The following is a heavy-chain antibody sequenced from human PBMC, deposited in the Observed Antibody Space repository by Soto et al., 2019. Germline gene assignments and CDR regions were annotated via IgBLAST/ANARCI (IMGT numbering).Heavy chain of an antibody. CDR2: ISWNSGSI. Sequence: GGSLRLSCAASGFTFDDYAMHWLRQAPGKGLEWVSGISWNSGSIGYADSVKGRFTISRDNSKNTLYLQMNSLRAEDTAVYYCAKQAQLRLDYYYYYYGMDVWGQGTTVTVSS. J-gene: IGHJ6*02. CDR3: AKQAQLRLDYYYYYYGMDV. V-gene: IGHV3-9*01. CDR1: GFTFDDYA. D-gene: IGHD1-7*01.